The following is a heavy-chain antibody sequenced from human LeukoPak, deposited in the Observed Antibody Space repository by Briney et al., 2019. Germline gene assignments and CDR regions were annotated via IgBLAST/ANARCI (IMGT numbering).Heavy chain of an antibody. J-gene: IGHJ4*02. CDR3: ARLRIGYSGYDGVDY. CDR2: IYYSGST. CDR1: GGSISSSSYY. V-gene: IGHV4-39*07. D-gene: IGHD5-12*01. Sequence: SETLSLTCTVSGGSISSSSYYWGWIRQPPGKGLEWIGSIYYSGSTYYNPSPKSRVTISLDTSKNQFSLKLSSVTAADTAVYYCARLRIGYSGYDGVDYWGQGTLVTVSS.